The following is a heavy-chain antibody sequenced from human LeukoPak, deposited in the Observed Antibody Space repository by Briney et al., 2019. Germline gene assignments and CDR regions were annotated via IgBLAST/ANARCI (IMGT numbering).Heavy chain of an antibody. Sequence: QPGGSLRLSCAASGFTFSSYGMHWVRQAPGKGLEWVAVIWFDGSNKYYADSVKGRFTISRDNSKNTLYLQMNSLRAEDTAVYYCARGPGENANYYNSSGGDYWGQGTLVTVSS. D-gene: IGHD3-22*01. CDR3: ARGPGENANYYNSSGGDY. V-gene: IGHV3-33*01. J-gene: IGHJ4*02. CDR1: GFTFSSYG. CDR2: IWFDGSNK.